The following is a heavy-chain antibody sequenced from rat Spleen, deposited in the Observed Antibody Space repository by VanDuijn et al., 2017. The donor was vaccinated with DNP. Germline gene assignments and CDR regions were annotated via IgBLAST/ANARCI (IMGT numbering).Heavy chain of an antibody. CDR2: ISSGGNT. V-gene: IGHV2S12*01. Sequence: QVQLKESGPGLVQPSQTLSLTCTVSGFSLTNYHVDWVRQPPGKGLEWVAAISSGGNTDYNSALKSRLSISRDTSKSQVFLKMNSLQTEDTAMYFCARWEGINAYWGQGTLVTVSS. J-gene: IGHJ3*01. CDR1: GFSLTNYH. CDR3: ARWEGINAY. D-gene: IGHD1-11*01.